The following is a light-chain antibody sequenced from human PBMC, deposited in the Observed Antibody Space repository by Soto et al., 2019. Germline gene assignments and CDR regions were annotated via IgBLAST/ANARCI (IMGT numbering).Light chain of an antibody. Sequence: DIVMTQSPDSLAVSLGERATINCKSSQSVLYSSNNKNYLAWYQQKPGQPPKLLIYWASTRESGVPDRFSGSGSGTDLTLTISSLQAEDVAVYYCQQYFRPWKFGQGTKVEIK. J-gene: IGKJ1*01. CDR2: WAS. CDR3: QQYFRPWK. V-gene: IGKV4-1*01. CDR1: QSVLYSSNNKNY.